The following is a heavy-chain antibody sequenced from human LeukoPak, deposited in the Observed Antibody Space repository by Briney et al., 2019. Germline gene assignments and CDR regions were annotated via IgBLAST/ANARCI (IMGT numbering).Heavy chain of an antibody. CDR1: GGSISSGGYY. D-gene: IGHD2-2*01. Sequence: ASETLSLTCTVSGGSISSGGYYWSWIRQPPGKGLEWIGEINHSGSTNYNPSLKSRVTISVDTSKNQFSLKLSSVTAADTAVYYCARGPRTSCYLGWGQGTLVTVSS. CDR3: ARGPRTSCYLG. CDR2: INHSGST. V-gene: IGHV4-39*07. J-gene: IGHJ4*02.